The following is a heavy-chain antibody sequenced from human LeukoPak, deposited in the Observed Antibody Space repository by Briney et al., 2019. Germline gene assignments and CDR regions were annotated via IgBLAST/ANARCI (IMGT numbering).Heavy chain of an antibody. Sequence: ASVKVSCKASGYTFTSDAMNWVRQAPGQGLEWMGWINTNTGNPTYAQDFTGRFVFSLDTSVSTAYLQISSLKAEDTAVYYCARHSRDGYKQGAFDIWGQGTMVTVSS. CDR1: GYTFTSDA. D-gene: IGHD5-24*01. J-gene: IGHJ3*02. CDR3: ARHSRDGYKQGAFDI. CDR2: INTNTGNP. V-gene: IGHV7-4-1*02.